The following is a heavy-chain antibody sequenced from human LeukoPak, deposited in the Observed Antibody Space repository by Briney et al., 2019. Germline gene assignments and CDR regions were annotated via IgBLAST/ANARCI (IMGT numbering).Heavy chain of an antibody. J-gene: IGHJ5*02. V-gene: IGHV1-3*03. CDR3: ARGGLDYGDVPIVT. D-gene: IGHD4-17*01. Sequence: ASVKVSCKASGYTFTSYAMHWVRQAPGQRLEWMGWINAGNGNTKYSQEFQGRVTITADESTSTAYMELSSLRSEDTAIYYCARGGLDYGDVPIVTWGQGTLVTVSS. CDR2: INAGNGNT. CDR1: GYTFTSYA.